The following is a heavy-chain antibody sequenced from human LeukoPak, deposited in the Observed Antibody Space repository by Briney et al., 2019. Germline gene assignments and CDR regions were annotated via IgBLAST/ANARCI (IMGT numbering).Heavy chain of an antibody. V-gene: IGHV3-23*01. Sequence: PEGSLRLSCAASGFTFNSYAMSWLRQAPGKGLEGVSAISGSGGSTYYADSVKGRFTISRDNSKNTLYLQMNSLRAEDTAVYYCAKGLRLSRGYSGYDYHYFDYWGQGTLVTVSS. CDR2: ISGSGGST. J-gene: IGHJ4*02. CDR3: AKGLRLSRGYSGYDYHYFDY. D-gene: IGHD5-12*01. CDR1: GFTFNSYA.